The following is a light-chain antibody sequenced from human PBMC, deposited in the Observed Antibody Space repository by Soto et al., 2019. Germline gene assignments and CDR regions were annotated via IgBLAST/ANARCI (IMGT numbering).Light chain of an antibody. CDR3: TSYVGNDIWV. CDR1: SSDVGAYKY. CDR2: EVT. V-gene: IGLV2-8*01. Sequence: QSALTQPPSASGSPGPSVTISCTGTSSDVGAYKYVSWYQQYPGKAPKLMIYEVTKRPSGVPDRFSGSKSGNTASLTVSGLQAEEEADYYCTSYVGNDIWVFGGGTKLTVL. J-gene: IGLJ3*02.